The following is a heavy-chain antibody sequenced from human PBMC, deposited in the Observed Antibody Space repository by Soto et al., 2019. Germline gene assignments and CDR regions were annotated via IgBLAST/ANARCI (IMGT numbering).Heavy chain of an antibody. CDR2: VYYSGST. Sequence: ETLSLTCTVSGGSISSSSYYWGWIRQPPGKGLEWIGSVYYSGSTYYNPSLKSRVTISVDTSKNQFSLKLSSVTAADTAVYYCARSQDIVVVPAARGVYYYGMDVWGQGTTVTVSS. CDR3: ARSQDIVVVPAARGVYYYGMDV. D-gene: IGHD2-2*01. V-gene: IGHV4-39*01. CDR1: GGSISSSSYY. J-gene: IGHJ6*02.